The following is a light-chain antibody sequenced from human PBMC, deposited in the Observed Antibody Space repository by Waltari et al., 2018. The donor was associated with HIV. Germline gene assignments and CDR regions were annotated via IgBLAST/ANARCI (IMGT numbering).Light chain of an antibody. Sequence: QTVVTQEPSLTVSPGETVTLTCAPSTGMVTSCDYANWVQQKPGQAPRSLIYSVSNRHSWTPARFSGSLLGGKAVLTLSGVLPEDEAEYYCLLYNGISWVFGGGTKLTVL. CDR2: SVS. J-gene: IGLJ3*02. CDR3: LLYNGISWV. CDR1: TGMVTSCDY. V-gene: IGLV7-43*01.